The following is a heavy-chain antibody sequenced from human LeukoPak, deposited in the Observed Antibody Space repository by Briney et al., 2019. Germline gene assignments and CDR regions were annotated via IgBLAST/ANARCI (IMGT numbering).Heavy chain of an antibody. J-gene: IGHJ3*02. D-gene: IGHD2/OR15-2a*01. CDR2: MYYSGST. Sequence: SETLSLTCPVSGGSISSSSYYWGWIRQPPGKGLAWIGSMYYSGSTYYYQTLKSRVTISVDTSKNQSSLKLSAVTAADTAVYYCARLEPSTYRAFDIWCQGTMVTVSS. V-gene: IGHV4-39*01. CDR3: ARLEPSTYRAFDI. CDR1: GGSISSSSYY.